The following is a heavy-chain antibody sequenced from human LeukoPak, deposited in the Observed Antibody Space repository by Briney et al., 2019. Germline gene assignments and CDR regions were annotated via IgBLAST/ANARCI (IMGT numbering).Heavy chain of an antibody. V-gene: IGHV3-66*02. CDR3: ASFHYDILTGYYGDP. CDR2: IYSGGST. J-gene: IGHJ5*02. CDR1: GFTVSSNY. D-gene: IGHD3-9*01. Sequence: PGGSLRLSCAASGFTVSSNYMSWVRQAPGKGLEWVSVIYSGGSTYYADSVKGRFTISRDNSKNTLYLQMNSLRAEGTAVYYCASFHYDILTGYYGDPWGQGTLVTVSS.